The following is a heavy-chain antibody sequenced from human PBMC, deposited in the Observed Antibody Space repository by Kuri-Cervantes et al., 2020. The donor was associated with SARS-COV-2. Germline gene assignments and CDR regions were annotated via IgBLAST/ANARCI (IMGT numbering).Heavy chain of an antibody. D-gene: IGHD5-12*01. CDR3: ARDSESGGYSGYDLSY. J-gene: IGHJ4*02. Sequence: ASVKVSCKASGYTFTSYAMHWVRQAPGQRLEWMGWSNAGNGNTKYSQEFQGRVTITRDTSASTAYMELSSLRSEDMAVYYCARDSESGGYSGYDLSYWGQGTLVTVSS. V-gene: IGHV1-3*02. CDR1: GYTFTSYA. CDR2: SNAGNGNT.